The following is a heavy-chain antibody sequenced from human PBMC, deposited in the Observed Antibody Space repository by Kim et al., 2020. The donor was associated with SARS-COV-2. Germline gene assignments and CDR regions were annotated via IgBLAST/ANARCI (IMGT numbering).Heavy chain of an antibody. V-gene: IGHV4-34*01. D-gene: IGHD3-10*01. CDR3: ARLPKYYYGSGSYYKNLPFHC. Sequence: SETLSLTCAVYGGSFSGYYWSWIRQPPGKGLEWIGEINHSGSTNYNPSLKSRVTISVDTSKNQFSLKLSSVTAADTAVYYCARLPKYYYGSGSYYKNLPFHCWGRETQVTDS. CDR2: INHSGST. J-gene: IGHJ4*02. CDR1: GGSFSGYY.